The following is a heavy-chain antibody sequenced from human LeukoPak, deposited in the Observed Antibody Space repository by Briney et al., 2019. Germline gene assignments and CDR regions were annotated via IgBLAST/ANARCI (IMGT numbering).Heavy chain of an antibody. Sequence: GGSLRLSCAASGFTFSSYWMSWVRQAPGKGLEWVANIKQDGSEKYYVDSVKGRFTISRDNAKNSLYLQMNSLRAEDTAVYYCARWDIAYCGGDCYFDYWGQGTLVTVSS. CDR2: IKQDGSEK. D-gene: IGHD2-21*02. CDR3: ARWDIAYCGGDCYFDY. V-gene: IGHV3-7*01. J-gene: IGHJ4*02. CDR1: GFTFSSYW.